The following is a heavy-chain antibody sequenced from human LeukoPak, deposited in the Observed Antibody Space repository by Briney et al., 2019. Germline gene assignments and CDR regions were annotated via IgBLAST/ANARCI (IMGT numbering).Heavy chain of an antibody. V-gene: IGHV3-23*01. CDR2: ISGSGGST. Sequence: PGGSLRLSCVASGFTFNNYAIHWVRQAPGKGLEWVSGISGSGGSTYYADSVKGRFTISRDKSGNTLYLQINSLRADDTAVYYCAKGLRSSTLQPGMDVWGQGTTVTVSS. CDR1: GFTFNNYA. J-gene: IGHJ6*02. CDR3: AKGLRSSTLQPGMDV. D-gene: IGHD6-13*01.